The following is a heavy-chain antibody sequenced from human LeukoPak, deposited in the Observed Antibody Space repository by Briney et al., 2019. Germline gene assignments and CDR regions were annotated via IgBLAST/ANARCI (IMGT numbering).Heavy chain of an antibody. Sequence: ASVKVSCKVSGYILSQLSIHWVRQTPGKGLEWMGGFDPRGGGKIYAQTLQGRVSMTEDTSTNTAYMALGSLTSDDTAIYYCTTEHHRGSGTLAYWGQGTLVTVSS. J-gene: IGHJ4*02. CDR3: TTEHHRGSGTLAY. D-gene: IGHD3-10*01. V-gene: IGHV1-24*01. CDR1: GYILSQLS. CDR2: FDPRGGGK.